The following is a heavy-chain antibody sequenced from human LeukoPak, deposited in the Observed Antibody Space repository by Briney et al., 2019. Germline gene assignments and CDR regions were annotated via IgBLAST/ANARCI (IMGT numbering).Heavy chain of an antibody. Sequence: GGSLRLSCTASGFPFSYYWMHWVRQGPGKGLEWVSRIYSDGSSTTYADSVKGRFTISRDNAKNTLYLQMSSLRVDDTAVYYRARTFGSGRYPGDWFDPWGQGTLVTVSS. CDR1: GFPFSYYW. D-gene: IGHD6-19*01. V-gene: IGHV3-74*01. CDR3: ARTFGSGRYPGDWFDP. J-gene: IGHJ5*02. CDR2: IYSDGSST.